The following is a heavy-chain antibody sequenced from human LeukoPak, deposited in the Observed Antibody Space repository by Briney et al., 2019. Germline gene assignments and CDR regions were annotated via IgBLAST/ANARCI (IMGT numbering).Heavy chain of an antibody. CDR2: INPNSGVT. CDR1: GYTFTGYY. V-gene: IGHV1-2*02. CDR3: ARDPSVGDCDY. Sequence: ASVKVSCKASGYTFTGYYMHWVRQAPGQGLEWMGWINPNSGVTNYAQKFQGRVTMTRDTSISTAYMELSRLRSDDTAVYYCARDPSVGDCDYWGQGTLVTVSS. J-gene: IGHJ4*02. D-gene: IGHD3-10*01.